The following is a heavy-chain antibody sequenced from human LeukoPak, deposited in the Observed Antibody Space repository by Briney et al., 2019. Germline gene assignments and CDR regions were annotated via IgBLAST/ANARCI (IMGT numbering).Heavy chain of an antibody. V-gene: IGHV4-59*01. J-gene: IGHJ5*02. Sequence: SETLSLTCTVSGGSISSYYWSWIRQPPGKGLEWIGYIYYSGSTNYNPSLKSRVTISVETSKNQFSLKLSSVTAADTAVYYCARVVPAAIELAGWFDPWGQGTLVTVSS. CDR2: IYYSGST. CDR1: GGSISSYY. CDR3: ARVVPAAIELAGWFDP. D-gene: IGHD2-2*02.